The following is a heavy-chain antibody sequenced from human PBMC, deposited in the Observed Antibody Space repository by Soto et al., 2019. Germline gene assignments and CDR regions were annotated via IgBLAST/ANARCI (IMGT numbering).Heavy chain of an antibody. V-gene: IGHV3-30*18. J-gene: IGHJ4*02. Sequence: QVQLVESGGGVVQPGRSLRLSCAASGFTFSSYCMHWVRQAPGKGLEWVAVISYDGSNKYYADSVKGRFTISRDNSKNTLSLQMTSLRAEDTAVYYCAKALAWDGSSAYYFDYWGQGTLVTVAS. D-gene: IGHD6-13*01. CDR1: GFTFSSYC. CDR2: ISYDGSNK. CDR3: AKALAWDGSSAYYFDY.